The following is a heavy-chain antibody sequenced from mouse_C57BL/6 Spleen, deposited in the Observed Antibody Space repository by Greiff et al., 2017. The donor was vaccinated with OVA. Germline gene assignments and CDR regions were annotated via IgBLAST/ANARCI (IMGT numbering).Heavy chain of an antibody. CDR3: AGEGLYYGNYVYAMDY. Sequence: VQLKQPGPELVKPGASVKLSCKASGYTFTDYYMNWVKQSHGKSLEWIGDINPNNGGTSYNQKFKGKATLTVYKYSSTAYMELRSLTSEDSAVYYCAGEGLYYGNYVYAMDYWGQGTSVTVSS. J-gene: IGHJ4*01. CDR1: GYTFTDYY. V-gene: IGHV1-26*01. CDR2: INPNNGGT. D-gene: IGHD2-1*01.